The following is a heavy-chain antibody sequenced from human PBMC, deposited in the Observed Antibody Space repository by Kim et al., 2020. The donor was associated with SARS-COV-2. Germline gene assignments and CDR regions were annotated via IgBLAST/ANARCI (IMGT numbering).Heavy chain of an antibody. Sequence: ASVKVSCKASGYTFTSYYMHWVRQAPGQGLEWMGIINPSGGSSSYAQKFQGRVTMTRDTSTSTVYMELSSLRSEDTAVYYCARDGLSQDIAAAGTSWFDPWGQGSLVTVSS. V-gene: IGHV1-46*01. J-gene: IGHJ5*02. D-gene: IGHD6-13*01. CDR3: ARDGLSQDIAAAGTSWFDP. CDR2: INPSGGSS. CDR1: GYTFTSYY.